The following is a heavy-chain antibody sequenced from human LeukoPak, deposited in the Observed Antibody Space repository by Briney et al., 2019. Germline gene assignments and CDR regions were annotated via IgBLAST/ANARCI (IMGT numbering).Heavy chain of an antibody. D-gene: IGHD1-1*01. V-gene: IGHV3-11*01. CDR3: ASWTHRLDAFDI. CDR1: GFTFSDYY. CDR2: ITSSGSTI. J-gene: IGHJ3*02. Sequence: PGGSLRLSCAASGFTFSDYYMSWIRQAPGKGLEWISYITSSGSTIYYADSVKGRFTISRDNAKNSLFLQMNSLRADDTAVYYCASWTHRLDAFDIWGQGTMVTVSS.